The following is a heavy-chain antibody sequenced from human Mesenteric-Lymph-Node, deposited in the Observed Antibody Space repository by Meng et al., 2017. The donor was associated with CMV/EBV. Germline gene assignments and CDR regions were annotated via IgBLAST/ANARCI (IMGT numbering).Heavy chain of an antibody. J-gene: IGHJ4*02. V-gene: IGHV3-33*01. D-gene: IGHD6-25*01. CDR3: ARDLAG. Sequence: GESLKISCAASGFIFSNYGMHWVRQAPGRGLEWVAVIWYDGSNKYYGDSVKGRFTISRDNSKNTLYLQMDSLRVEDTAVYYCARDLAGWGQGTLVTVSS. CDR2: IWYDGSNK. CDR1: GFIFSNYG.